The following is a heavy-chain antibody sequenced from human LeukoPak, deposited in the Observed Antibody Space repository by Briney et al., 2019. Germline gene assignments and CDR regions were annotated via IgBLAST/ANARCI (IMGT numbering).Heavy chain of an antibody. CDR3: AKDGVVVAATPDY. CDR2: ISSSGSTI. D-gene: IGHD2-15*01. V-gene: IGHV3-11*04. J-gene: IGHJ4*02. Sequence: GGSLRLSCAASGFTFSDYYMSWIRQAPGKGLEWVSYISSSGSTIYYADSVKGRFTISRDNSKNTLYLQMNSLRAEDTAVYYCAKDGVVVAATPDYWGQGTLVTVSS. CDR1: GFTFSDYY.